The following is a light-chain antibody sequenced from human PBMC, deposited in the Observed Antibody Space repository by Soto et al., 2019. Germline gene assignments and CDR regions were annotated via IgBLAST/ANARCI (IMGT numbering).Light chain of an antibody. CDR3: QSYDSSLTVWV. CDR1: SSNTGAGYD. CDR2: ANS. V-gene: IGLV1-40*01. Sequence: QSVLTQPPSVSGAPGQRVTISCTGSSSNTGAGYDVHWYQQLPGTVPQLLNYANSNRPSGVPDRFSGSKSGTSASLAITGLQAEDEADYYCQSYDSSLTVWVFGGGTKLTVL. J-gene: IGLJ3*02.